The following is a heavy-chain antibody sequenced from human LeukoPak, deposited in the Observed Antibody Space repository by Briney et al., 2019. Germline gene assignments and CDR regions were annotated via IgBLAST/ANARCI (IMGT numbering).Heavy chain of an antibody. CDR1: GGSFSGYY. CDR3: AGDRDSNYGFDY. CDR2: INHSGST. J-gene: IGHJ4*02. Sequence: SETLSLTCAVYGGSFSGYYWSWIRQPPGKGLEWIGEINHSGSTNYNPSLMSRVTISVDTSKNQFSLKLSSVTAADTAVYYCAGDRDSNYGFDYWGQGTLVTVSS. D-gene: IGHD4-4*01. V-gene: IGHV4-34*01.